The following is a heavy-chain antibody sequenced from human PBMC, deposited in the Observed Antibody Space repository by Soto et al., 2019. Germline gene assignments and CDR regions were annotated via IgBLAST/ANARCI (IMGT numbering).Heavy chain of an antibody. D-gene: IGHD3-22*01. V-gene: IGHV3-30-3*01. J-gene: IGHJ6*02. CDR3: ARGDSSGYYYIDYYYGMDV. CDR1: GFTFSSYA. CDR2: ISYDGSNK. Sequence: GGSLRVSCAASGFTFSSYAMHWVRQSPGKGLEWVAVISYDGSNKYYADSVKGRFTISRDNSKNTLYLQMNSLRAEDTAVYYCARGDSSGYYYIDYYYGMDVWGQGTTVTVSS.